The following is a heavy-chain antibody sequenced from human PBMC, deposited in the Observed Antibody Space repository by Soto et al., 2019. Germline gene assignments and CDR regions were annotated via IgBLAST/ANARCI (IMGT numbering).Heavy chain of an antibody. CDR1: GYTFTDFG. CDR2: ISGFDGDT. Sequence: QVHLVQSGGEMKKLGPSVKVSCKASGYTFTDFGISWVRQAPGQGLEWMGWISGFDGDTNYAQKFQGRVTLTTDTSSTTAYMELRSLTSDDAAIYYCARDYDRWGEVWFAPWGQGTLVTVSS. CDR3: ARDYDRWGEVWFAP. D-gene: IGHD5-12*01. V-gene: IGHV1-18*01. J-gene: IGHJ5*02.